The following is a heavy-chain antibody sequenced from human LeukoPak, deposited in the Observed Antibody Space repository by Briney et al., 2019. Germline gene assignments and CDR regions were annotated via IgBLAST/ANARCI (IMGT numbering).Heavy chain of an antibody. D-gene: IGHD6-13*01. CDR2: ISGSGGST. CDR3: AKDEAAAGGGYY. Sequence: GGSLRLSCAASGFTFSSYAMSWVRQAPGKGLEWVSAISGSGGSTYYADSVKGRFTISRDNSKNTLYLQMNSLGAEDTAVYYCAKDEAAAGGGYYWGQGTLVTVSS. CDR1: GFTFSSYA. V-gene: IGHV3-23*01. J-gene: IGHJ4*02.